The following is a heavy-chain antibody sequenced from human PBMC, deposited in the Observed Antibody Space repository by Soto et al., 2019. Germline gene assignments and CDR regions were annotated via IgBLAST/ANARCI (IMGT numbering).Heavy chain of an antibody. J-gene: IGHJ5*02. CDR2: IFANGHT. CDR3: VASLAASGLNWLDP. Sequence: SETLSLTCIVSGGSISEKYWNWVRQPPGKGLEWIGLIFANGHTDYNPSLKSRVTMSVDASKNQFSLRLTSMTAADTAVYYCVASLAASGLNWLDPWGRGTLVTV. V-gene: IGHV4-4*07. CDR1: GGSISEKY. D-gene: IGHD6-13*01.